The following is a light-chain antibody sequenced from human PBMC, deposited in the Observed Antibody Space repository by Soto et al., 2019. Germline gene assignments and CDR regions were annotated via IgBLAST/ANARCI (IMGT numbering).Light chain of an antibody. CDR1: QSVSSSY. CDR2: GAS. Sequence: EIVMTQSPATLSLSPGERATLSCRASQSVSSSYLAWYQQKPGQAPRLLIYGASSRATGIPDRFSGSGSGTDFTLTISRLEPEDFAVYFCQQYVNSPITFGQGTRLEIK. V-gene: IGKV3-20*01. CDR3: QQYVNSPIT. J-gene: IGKJ5*01.